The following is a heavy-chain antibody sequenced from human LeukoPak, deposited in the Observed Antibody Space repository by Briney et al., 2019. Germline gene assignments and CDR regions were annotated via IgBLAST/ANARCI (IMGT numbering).Heavy chain of an antibody. V-gene: IGHV4-61*02. CDR2: IYTSGST. J-gene: IGHJ5*02. CDR3: ARVLLWFGENDYNWFDP. Sequence: PSQTLSLTCTVSGGSISSGSYYWSWIRQPAGKGLEWIGRIYTSGSTNYNPSLKSRVTMSVDTSKNQFSLKLSSVTAADTAVYYCARVLLWFGENDYNWFDPWGQGTLVTVSS. CDR1: GGSISSGSYY. D-gene: IGHD3-10*01.